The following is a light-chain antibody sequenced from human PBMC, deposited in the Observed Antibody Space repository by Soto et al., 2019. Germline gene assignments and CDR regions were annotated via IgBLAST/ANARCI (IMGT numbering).Light chain of an antibody. V-gene: IGKV3-15*01. Sequence: EIVMTQSPGTLSVSLGERATLSCRASHRVSDNLAWYQQIPGQAPRLLIYATSTRATGVPPRFSGSGSGTEFTLTISSLQSEDFAVYFCQQYNEWPPGYTFGQGTRLEIK. J-gene: IGKJ2*01. CDR1: HRVSDN. CDR2: ATS. CDR3: QQYNEWPPGYT.